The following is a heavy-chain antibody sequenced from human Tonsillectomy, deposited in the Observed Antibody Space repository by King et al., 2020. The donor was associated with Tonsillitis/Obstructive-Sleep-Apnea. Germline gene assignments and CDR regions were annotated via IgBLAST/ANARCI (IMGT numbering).Heavy chain of an antibody. V-gene: IGHV1-18*01. CDR3: ARVYTYYDFWSGYKRPFYYYYYMDV. J-gene: IGHJ6*03. Sequence: QLVQSGAEVKKPGASVKVSCKASGYTFTSYGISWVRQAPGQGLEWMGWISAYNGNTNYARKLQGRVTMTTDTSTSTAYMELRSLRSDDTAVYYCARVYTYYDFWSGYKRPFYYYYYMDVWGKGTTVTVSS. CDR1: GYTFTSYG. D-gene: IGHD3-3*01. CDR2: ISAYNGNT.